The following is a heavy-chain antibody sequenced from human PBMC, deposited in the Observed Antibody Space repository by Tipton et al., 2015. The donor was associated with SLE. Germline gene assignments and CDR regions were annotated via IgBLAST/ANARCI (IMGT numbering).Heavy chain of an antibody. D-gene: IGHD3-3*01. J-gene: IGHJ2*01. CDR3: ARVWSGYSSSYFDL. CDR2: FYYSGST. V-gene: IGHV4-59*01. CDR1: GGSITTSY. Sequence: TLSLTCAVSGGSITTSYWSWIRQSPGKGLEWIGYFYYSGSTKYNPSLQSRVTMSVDTSKNHFSVKLSSVTAADTALYYCARVWSGYSSSYFDLWGRGTLVTVSS.